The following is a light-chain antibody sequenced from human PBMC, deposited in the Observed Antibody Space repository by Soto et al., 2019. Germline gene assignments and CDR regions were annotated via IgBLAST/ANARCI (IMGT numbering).Light chain of an antibody. CDR3: QQHDSSPRT. Sequence: EIVLTQSPGTLSLSPGERATLSCRASQSVSRSFLAWYQQNPGQAPRLLVYGASSRATGIPDRFSGSGSGTDFNLTISRLEAEDFAVYFCQQHDSSPRTFGQGTKVEIK. CDR2: GAS. CDR1: QSVSRSF. J-gene: IGKJ1*01. V-gene: IGKV3-20*01.